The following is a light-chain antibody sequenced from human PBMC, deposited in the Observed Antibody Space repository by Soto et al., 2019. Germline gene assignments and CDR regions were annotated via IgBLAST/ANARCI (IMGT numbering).Light chain of an antibody. V-gene: IGLV2-23*02. CDR2: EVS. CDR1: SNYNL. CDR3: CSYPGSSFFYA. J-gene: IGLJ1*01. Sequence: QSVLTQPASVSGSPGQSITISCTGTSNYNLVSWYQQHPGKAPKLVIYEVSERPSGVSNRFSGSKSGNTASLTISGLQAEDEADYFCCSYPGSSFFYAFGPGSKFTVL.